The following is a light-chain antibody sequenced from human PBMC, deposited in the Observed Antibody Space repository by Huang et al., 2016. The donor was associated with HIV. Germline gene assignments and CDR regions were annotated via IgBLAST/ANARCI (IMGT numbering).Light chain of an antibody. CDR1: QRVSSSY. J-gene: IGKJ5*01. CDR3: QQYGSSPRT. CDR2: GAS. Sequence: EIVLTQSPGTLSLSPGERATLSCRASQRVSSSYLAWYHQKPGQAPRLLIYGASSRATGIPDRFSGSGSGTDFTLTISRLEPEDFAVYYCQQYGSSPRTFGQGTRLEIK. V-gene: IGKV3-20*01.